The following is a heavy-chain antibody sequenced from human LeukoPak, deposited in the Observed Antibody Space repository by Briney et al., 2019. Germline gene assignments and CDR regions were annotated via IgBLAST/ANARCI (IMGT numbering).Heavy chain of an antibody. CDR3: AAPGVPAATYYFDY. Sequence: GGSLRLSCAASGFTFSTYGMHWVRQAPGKGLDWVAFIRHDGSNKYYADSVKGRFTISRDNSKNTVYLQMNSLRAEDTAVYYCAAPGVPAATYYFDYWGQGTLVTVSS. V-gene: IGHV3-30*02. D-gene: IGHD2-2*01. CDR2: IRHDGSNK. J-gene: IGHJ4*02. CDR1: GFTFSTYG.